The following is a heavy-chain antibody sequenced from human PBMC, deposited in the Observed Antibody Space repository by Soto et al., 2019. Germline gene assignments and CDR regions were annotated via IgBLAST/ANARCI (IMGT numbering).Heavy chain of an antibody. CDR2: INSDGSTT. CDR3: ARVGYGSGSYHFDY. J-gene: IGHJ4*02. Sequence: EVQLVESGGGLVQPGGSLRLSCAASGFTFSSCWMHWVRQAPGKGLVWVSRINSDGSTTSYTDSVKGRFTISRDNANNTMYLQMNSLRAEDTAAYYCARVGYGSGSYHFDYWGQGTLVTVSS. D-gene: IGHD3-10*01. CDR1: GFTFSSCW. V-gene: IGHV3-74*01.